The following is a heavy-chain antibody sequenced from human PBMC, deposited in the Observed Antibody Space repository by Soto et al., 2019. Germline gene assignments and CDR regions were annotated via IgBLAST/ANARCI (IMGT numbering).Heavy chain of an antibody. V-gene: IGHV1-18*01. Sequence: QVQLVQSGTEVKMPGASVKVSCNASGYNFITYGISWLRQAPGQGLEWMGWIRPSDGDTRDAQNFQGRLTMTTDTSTSTAYMDLRSLRSDDTAIYYCARDWASKTVPTIADIWGQGTLVTVSS. CDR1: GYNFITYG. J-gene: IGHJ1*01. D-gene: IGHD2-21*01. CDR3: ARDWASKTVPTIADI. CDR2: IRPSDGDT.